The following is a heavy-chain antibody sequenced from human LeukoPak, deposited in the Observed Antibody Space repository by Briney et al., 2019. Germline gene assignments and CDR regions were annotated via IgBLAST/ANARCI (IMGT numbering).Heavy chain of an antibody. CDR2: ISNSGGST. D-gene: IGHD1-26*01. J-gene: IGHJ4*02. V-gene: IGHV3-23*01. CDR1: GFTFSSYA. Sequence: GGSLLLSCAASGFTFSSYAMTWVRQAPGKGLEWVSAISNSGGSTYYADSVKGRFTISRDNSKNTLYLQMNSLRAEDTAVYYCAKDRYGSGSYYDFDYWGQGTLVTVSS. CDR3: AKDRYGSGSYYDFDY.